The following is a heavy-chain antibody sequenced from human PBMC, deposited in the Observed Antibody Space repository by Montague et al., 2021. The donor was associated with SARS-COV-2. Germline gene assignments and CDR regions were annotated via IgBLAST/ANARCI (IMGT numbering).Heavy chain of an antibody. CDR2: IHTGGNK. CDR3: VRQGQYCGGDCYAADL. V-gene: IGHV3-66*04. D-gene: IGHD2-21*02. J-gene: IGHJ5*02. Sequence: SLRLSCAASGFSVNNIYMSWVRQAPGKGLEWVSVIHTGGNKFYADSVRGRFTISRDYLRYIVDLQMNGLRADDTALYYCVRQGQYCGGDCYAADLWGQGTLVTVSS. CDR1: GFSVNNIY.